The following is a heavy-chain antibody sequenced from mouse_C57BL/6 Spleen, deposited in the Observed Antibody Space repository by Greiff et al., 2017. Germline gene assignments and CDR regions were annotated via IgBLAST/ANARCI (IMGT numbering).Heavy chain of an antibody. V-gene: IGHV1-80*01. Sequence: QVQLKQSGAELVKPGASVKISCKASGYAFSSYWMNWVQQRPGKGLEWIGQIYPGDGDTNYYGKFKGNATLTADKPSSTAYMQLSSLTAEESAVYVCARRGTFLYYVGYWGQGATLTVSS. CDR2: IYPGDGDT. J-gene: IGHJ2*01. CDR1: GYAFSSYW. CDR3: ARRGTFLYYVGY. D-gene: IGHD3-3*01.